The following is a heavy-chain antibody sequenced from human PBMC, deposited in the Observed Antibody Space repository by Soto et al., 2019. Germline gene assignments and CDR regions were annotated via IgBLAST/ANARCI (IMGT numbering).Heavy chain of an antibody. Sequence: QVQLVESGGGVVQPGRSLRLSCAASGFTFSSYGMHWVRQAPGKGLEWVAVISYDGSNKYYADSVKGRFTISRDNSKNTLYLQMNSLRAEDTAVYYCAKDCCSSTSCYAFDYWGRGTLVTVSS. CDR2: ISYDGSNK. V-gene: IGHV3-30*18. J-gene: IGHJ4*02. CDR3: AKDCCSSTSCYAFDY. CDR1: GFTFSSYG. D-gene: IGHD2-2*01.